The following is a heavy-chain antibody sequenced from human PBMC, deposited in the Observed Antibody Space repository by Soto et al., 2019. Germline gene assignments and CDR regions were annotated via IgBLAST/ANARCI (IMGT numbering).Heavy chain of an antibody. CDR1: GFTVSSNY. CDR3: ARSSRGGNAGYFDL. J-gene: IGHJ2*01. D-gene: IGHD2-15*01. CDR2: IYSGGST. Sequence: EVQLVETGGGLIQPGGSLRLSCAASGFTVSSNYMSWVRQAPGKGLEWVSVIYSGGSTHYADSVKGRFTISRDNSKNTLYLQMNSLRAEDTAVYYCARSSRGGNAGYFDLWGRGTQVTVSS. V-gene: IGHV3-53*02.